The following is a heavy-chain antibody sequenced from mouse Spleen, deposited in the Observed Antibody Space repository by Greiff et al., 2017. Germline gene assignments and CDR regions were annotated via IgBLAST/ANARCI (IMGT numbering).Heavy chain of an antibody. CDR3: TRANWETWFAY. D-gene: IGHD4-1*01. CDR2: IDPETGGT. J-gene: IGHJ3*01. V-gene: IGHV1-15*01. Sequence: VQLQQSGAELVRPGASVTLSCKASGYTFTDYEMHWVKQTPVHGLEWIGAIDPETGGTAYNQKFKGKAILTADKSSSTAYMELRSLTSEDSAVYYCTRANWETWFAYWGQGTLVTVSA. CDR1: GYTFTDYE.